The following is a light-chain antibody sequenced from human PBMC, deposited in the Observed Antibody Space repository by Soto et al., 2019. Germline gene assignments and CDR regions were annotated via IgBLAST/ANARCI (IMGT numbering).Light chain of an antibody. V-gene: IGLV2-14*01. CDR2: DVS. CDR1: NSDVGYYNY. CDR3: SSYTTSTTLV. Sequence: QSALTQPAAVSGSPAQSITISCTGTNSDVGYYNYVSWYQQHPGKAPKLMIYDVSNRPSGVSNRFSGSKSGNTASLTISGLQAEDEADYYCSSYTTSTTLVFGTGTKLTVL. J-gene: IGLJ1*01.